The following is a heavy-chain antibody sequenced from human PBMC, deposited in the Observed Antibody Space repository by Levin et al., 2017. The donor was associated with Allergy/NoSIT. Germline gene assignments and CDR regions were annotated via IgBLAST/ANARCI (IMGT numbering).Heavy chain of an antibody. CDR2: ISYSGHA. Sequence: SETLSLTCTVSGASITRGDNYWSWIRQYPGKGLEWIGFISYSGHAHYNPSLNSRLSMSLDTSKNQFSLSLTSVTVADTAVYYCARDECAWFGECYGMDDWGQGTTVIVSS. CDR3: ARDECAWFGECYGMDD. J-gene: IGHJ6*02. V-gene: IGHV4-31*03. CDR1: GASITRGDNY. D-gene: IGHD3-10*01.